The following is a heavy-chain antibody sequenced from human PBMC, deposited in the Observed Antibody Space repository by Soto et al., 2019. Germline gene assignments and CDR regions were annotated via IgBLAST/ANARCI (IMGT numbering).Heavy chain of an antibody. Sequence: SETLSLTCAVYGGSFIGYYWSWILQPPWKGLEWIGEINHSGSTNYNPSLKSRVTISVDTSKNQFSLKLSSVTAADTAVYYCARLRHCSSTSCLYYYYYYMDVWGKGTTVTVSS. V-gene: IGHV4-34*01. CDR3: ARLRHCSSTSCLYYYYYYMDV. D-gene: IGHD2-2*01. CDR2: INHSGST. J-gene: IGHJ6*03. CDR1: GGSFIGYY.